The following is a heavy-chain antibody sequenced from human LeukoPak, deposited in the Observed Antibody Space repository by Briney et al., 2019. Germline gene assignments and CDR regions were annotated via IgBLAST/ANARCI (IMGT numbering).Heavy chain of an antibody. CDR3: ARGASGSGQQWLVSTPFDY. V-gene: IGHV1-18*01. CDR1: GYTFTNYG. Sequence: EASVKVSCKASGYTFTNYGITWVRQAPGQGLEWMGWISAYNGNTNYAQKLQGRVTMTTDTSTSTAYMELRSLRSDDTAVYYCARGASGSGQQWLVSTPFDYWGQGTLVTVSS. D-gene: IGHD6-19*01. J-gene: IGHJ4*02. CDR2: ISAYNGNT.